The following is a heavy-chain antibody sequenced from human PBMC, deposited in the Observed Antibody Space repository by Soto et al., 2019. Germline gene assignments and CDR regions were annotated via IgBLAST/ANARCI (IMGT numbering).Heavy chain of an antibody. D-gene: IGHD3-10*01. J-gene: IGHJ6*02. V-gene: IGHV5-51*01. CDR2: IYPGDSDT. CDR1: GYSFTSYW. Sequence: GESLKISCKGSGYSFTSYWIGWVRQMPGKGLEWMGIIYPGDSDTRYSPSFQGQVTISADKSISTAYLQWSSLKASDTAMYYCARQHYEYGSGTKYPYYYGMDVWGQGTTVTLSS. CDR3: ARQHYEYGSGTKYPYYYGMDV.